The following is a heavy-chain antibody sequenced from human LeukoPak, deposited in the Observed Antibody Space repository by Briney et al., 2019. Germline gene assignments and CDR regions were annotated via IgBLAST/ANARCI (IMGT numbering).Heavy chain of an antibody. J-gene: IGHJ4*02. CDR1: GFTFSSYS. V-gene: IGHV3-48*04. CDR2: ISSSSSTI. CDR3: ARNRYYFDY. Sequence: RGSLRLSCAASGFTFSSYSMNWVRQAPGKGLEWVSYISSSSSTIYYADSVKGRFTISRDNAKNSLYLQMNSLRAEDTAVYYCARNRYYFDYWGQGTLVTVSS.